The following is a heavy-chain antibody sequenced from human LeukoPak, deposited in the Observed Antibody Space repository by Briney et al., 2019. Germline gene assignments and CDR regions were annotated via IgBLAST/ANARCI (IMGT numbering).Heavy chain of an antibody. D-gene: IGHD6-6*01. CDR1: GGFISSYY. J-gene: IGHJ6*02. CDR2: INYSGST. CDR3: ARGGAARRYDGMDV. Sequence: PSETLSLTCTVSGGFISSYYWNWIRQPPGKGLEWIGHINYSGSTNSNPSLKSRVTMSVDTSKNQFSLKLSSMTAADTAVYYCARGGAARRYDGMDVWGQGTTVTVSS. V-gene: IGHV4-59*08.